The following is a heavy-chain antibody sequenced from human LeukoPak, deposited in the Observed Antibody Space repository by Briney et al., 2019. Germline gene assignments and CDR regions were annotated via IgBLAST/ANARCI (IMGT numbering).Heavy chain of an antibody. Sequence: GGSLRLSCAASGFTFSSYAMSWVRQAPGKGLEWVSAVSGSGGSTYYADSVKGRFTISRDNSKNTLYLQMNSLRAEDTAVYYCAKSGVPAAIPRYAFDIWGQGTMVTVSS. J-gene: IGHJ3*02. D-gene: IGHD2-2*01. V-gene: IGHV3-23*01. CDR2: VSGSGGST. CDR3: AKSGVPAAIPRYAFDI. CDR1: GFTFSSYA.